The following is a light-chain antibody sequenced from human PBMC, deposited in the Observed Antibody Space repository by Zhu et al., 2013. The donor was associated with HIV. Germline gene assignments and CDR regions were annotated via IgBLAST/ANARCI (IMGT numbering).Light chain of an antibody. CDR1: SSNIGNNY. V-gene: IGLV1-51*01. J-gene: IGLJ1*01. CDR3: AVWDDNVSGYV. CDR2: DNN. Sequence: QSVLTQPPSVSAAPGQKVTISCSGSSSNIGNNYVSWYQQLPGTAPKLLIYDNNKRPSGIPDRFSGSKSGTSATLGITGLQTGDEADYYCAVWDDNVSGYVFGSGTKVTVL.